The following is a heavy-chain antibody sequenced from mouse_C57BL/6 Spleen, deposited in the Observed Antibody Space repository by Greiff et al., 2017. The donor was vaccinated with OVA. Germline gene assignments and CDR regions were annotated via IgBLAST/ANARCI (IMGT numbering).Heavy chain of an antibody. J-gene: IGHJ1*03. Sequence: EVKLQESGPGLVKPSQSLSLTCSVTGYSITSGYYWNWIRQFPGNKLEWMGYISYDGSNNYNPSLKNRISFTRATSYNPSFLKLSSVNTEDTAAYECARDYGSSYSRWYFDVWGTGTTVTVSS. CDR3: ARDYGSSYSRWYFDV. CDR1: GYSITSGYY. D-gene: IGHD1-1*01. V-gene: IGHV3-6*01. CDR2: ISYDGSN.